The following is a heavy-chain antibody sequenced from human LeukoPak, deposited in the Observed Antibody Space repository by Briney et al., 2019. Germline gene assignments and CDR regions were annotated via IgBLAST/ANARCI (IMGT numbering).Heavy chain of an antibody. Sequence: ASVKVSCKASGYTFTSYYMHWVRQAPGQGLEWMGIINPSGGSTSYAQKFQGRVTMTRDTSTSTVYMELSSLRSEDTAVYYCARTAADYDFWSGYPNWFDPWGQGTLVTVSS. D-gene: IGHD3-3*01. CDR1: GYTFTSYY. CDR3: ARTAADYDFWSGYPNWFDP. CDR2: INPSGGST. V-gene: IGHV1-46*01. J-gene: IGHJ5*02.